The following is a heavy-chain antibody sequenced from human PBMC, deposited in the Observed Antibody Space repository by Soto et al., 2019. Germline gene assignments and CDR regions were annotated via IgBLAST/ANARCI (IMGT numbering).Heavy chain of an antibody. CDR3: ARGVGGSGLNWFDP. Sequence: SSETLSLTCTVSGGSVNSGGYYWTWIRQHPGKGPEWIGYIYYSGTANYNPSLNRRVSMSVDRSKSQFSMKLGSVTAADTAVYYCARGVGGSGLNWFDPWGQGTLVTVSS. J-gene: IGHJ5*02. V-gene: IGHV4-61*08. D-gene: IGHD6-19*01. CDR2: IYYSGTA. CDR1: GGSVNSGGYY.